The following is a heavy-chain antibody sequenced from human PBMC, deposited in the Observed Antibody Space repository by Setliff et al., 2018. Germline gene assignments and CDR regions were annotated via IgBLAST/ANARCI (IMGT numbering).Heavy chain of an antibody. J-gene: IGHJ5*02. Sequence: GGSLRLSCAASGFSFSDHYMDWVRQAPGKGLEWVSSIGASGDRTYYADSVKGRFTISRDNSRNSLYLQMNSLRVEDTASYYCARDPNGDYVGAFDPWGQGILVTVSS. V-gene: IGHV3-23*01. D-gene: IGHD4-17*01. CDR3: ARDPNGDYVGAFDP. CDR1: GFSFSDHY. CDR2: IGASGDRT.